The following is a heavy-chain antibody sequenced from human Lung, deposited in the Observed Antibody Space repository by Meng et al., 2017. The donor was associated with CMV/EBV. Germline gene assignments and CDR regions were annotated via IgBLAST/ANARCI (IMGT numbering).Heavy chain of an antibody. V-gene: IGHV3-21*01. J-gene: IGHJ6*02. D-gene: IGHD5-12*01. CDR3: ARDLRGYSGYDYPYYYYGMDV. CDR1: GFTFSSYS. CDR2: ISSSSSYI. Sequence: GGSXRLXCAASGFTFSSYSMNWVRQAPGKGLEWVSSISSSSSYIYYADSVKGRFTISRDNAKNSLYLQMNSLRAEDTAVYYCARDLRGYSGYDYPYYYYGMDVWGQGTXVTVSS.